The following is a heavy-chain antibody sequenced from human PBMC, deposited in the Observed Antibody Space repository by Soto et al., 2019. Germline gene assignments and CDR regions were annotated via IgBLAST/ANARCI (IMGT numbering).Heavy chain of an antibody. Sequence: ASVKVSCKASGYTFPSYAMHWVRQAPGQRLEWMGWINAGNGNTKYSQKFQGRVTITRDTSASTAYMELSSLRSEDTAVYYCARGVANVWGTYFQHWGQGTLVTVSS. CDR2: INAGNGNT. D-gene: IGHD3-16*01. CDR3: ARGVANVWGTYFQH. V-gene: IGHV1-3*01. J-gene: IGHJ1*01. CDR1: GYTFPSYA.